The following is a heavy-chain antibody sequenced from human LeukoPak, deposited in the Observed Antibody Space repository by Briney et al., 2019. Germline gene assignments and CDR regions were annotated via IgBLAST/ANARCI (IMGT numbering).Heavy chain of an antibody. CDR2: IEKDGNTK. CDR3: TKARDFWTRRFFDY. J-gene: IGHJ4*02. D-gene: IGHD3/OR15-3a*01. V-gene: IGHV3-30*02. Sequence: GGSLRLSCAASGFTFSSYGMHWVRQAPGKGLEWVAFIEKDGNTKYYTDSVRGRFAISRDNSKNTLYLQMSSLRTEDTAMFYCTKARDFWTRRFFDYWGQGTLVTVFS. CDR1: GFTFSSYG.